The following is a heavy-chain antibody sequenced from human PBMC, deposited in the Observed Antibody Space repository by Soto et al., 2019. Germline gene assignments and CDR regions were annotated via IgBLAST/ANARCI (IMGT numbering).Heavy chain of an antibody. J-gene: IGHJ5*02. V-gene: IGHV4-59*01. CDR3: ARDAYNYGSNWCAA. D-gene: IGHD3-10*01. Sequence: SETLSLTCTVSGGSISSYYWSWIRQPPGKGLEWIGYIYYSGSTDYNPSLKSRVTISVDTSKNQFSLKLSSVTAADTAVYYCARDAYNYGSNWCAAWGQGTLVTVSS. CDR2: IYYSGST. CDR1: GGSISSYY.